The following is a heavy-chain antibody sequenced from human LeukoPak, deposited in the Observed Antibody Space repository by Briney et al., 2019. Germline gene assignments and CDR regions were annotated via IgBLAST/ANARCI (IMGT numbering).Heavy chain of an antibody. CDR1: GFTFSSYA. V-gene: IGHV3-23*01. CDR2: IGGSGGST. Sequence: GGSLRLSCAASGFTFSSYAMSWVRQAPGKGLEWVSAIGGSGGSTYYADSVKGRFTISRDNSKNTLYLQMNSLRAEDTAVYYCAPDLTATGTGSWFDPWGQGTLVTVSS. CDR3: APDLTATGTGSWFDP. D-gene: IGHD6-13*01. J-gene: IGHJ5*02.